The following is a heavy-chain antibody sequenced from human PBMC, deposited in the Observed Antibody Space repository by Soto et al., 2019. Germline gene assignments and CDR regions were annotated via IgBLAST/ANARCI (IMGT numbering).Heavy chain of an antibody. J-gene: IGHJ4*02. CDR1: DDSISDSAYT. V-gene: IGHV4-39*01. Sequence: PSETLSLTCTVSDDSISDSAYTWGWIRQPPGKGLEWIGTIYYSGRPYYNPSLKSRVTISVDTSKNQLSLKVNSVTAADPAVYYCARKGGQRWSFFDYRGQGSL. D-gene: IGHD1-1*01. CDR2: IYYSGRP. CDR3: ARKGGQRWSFFDY.